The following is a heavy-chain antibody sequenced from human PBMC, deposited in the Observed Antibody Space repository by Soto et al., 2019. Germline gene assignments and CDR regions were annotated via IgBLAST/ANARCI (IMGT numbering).Heavy chain of an antibody. CDR2: INPSGGST. J-gene: IGHJ6*02. V-gene: IGHV1-46*01. D-gene: IGHD4-17*01. Sequence: ASVKVSCKASGYMFTSYYMQWLRQAPGQGLEWMGIINPSGGSTSYAQKFQGRVTMTRDTSTSTVYMELSSLRSEDTAVYYCATWTTVVTELGWGQGTTVTVSS. CDR1: GYMFTSYY. CDR3: ATWTTVVTELG.